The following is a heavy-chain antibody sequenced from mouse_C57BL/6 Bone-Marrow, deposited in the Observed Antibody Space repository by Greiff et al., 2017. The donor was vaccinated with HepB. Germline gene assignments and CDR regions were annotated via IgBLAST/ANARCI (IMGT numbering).Heavy chain of an antibody. CDR1: GYTFTEYT. CDR3: ARHEGKRGYRYYFDY. CDR2: FYPGSGII. D-gene: IGHD3-1*01. J-gene: IGHJ2*01. Sequence: QVHVKQSGAELVKPGASVKLSCKASGYTFTEYTIHWVKQRPGQGLEWIGWFYPGSGIIKYNEKFKDKATLTADKSSSSVYMELSRLTSEDSAVYFWARHEGKRGYRYYFDYWGQGTTLTVSS. V-gene: IGHV1-62-2*01.